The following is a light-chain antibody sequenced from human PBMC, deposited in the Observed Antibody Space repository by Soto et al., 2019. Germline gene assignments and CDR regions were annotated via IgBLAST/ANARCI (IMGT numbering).Light chain of an antibody. J-gene: IGKJ3*01. CDR3: QKYNSAPFT. CDR2: AAS. V-gene: IGKV1-27*01. Sequence: DVQMTQSPSSLSASVGDRVTITCRASQGISNYLAWYQQKPGKVPKLLIYAASTLQSGVTSRFSGSGSGADFTLTISSLQPEDVATYYYQKYNSAPFTFGPGTKVHIK. CDR1: QGISNY.